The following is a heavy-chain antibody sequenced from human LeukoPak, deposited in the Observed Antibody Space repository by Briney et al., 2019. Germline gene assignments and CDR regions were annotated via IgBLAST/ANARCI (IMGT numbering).Heavy chain of an antibody. J-gene: IGHJ6*02. D-gene: IGHD6-6*01. Sequence: GGSLRLSCAASGFTFSSYGMHWVRQAPGKGLEWAAVIWYDGSNKYYADSVKGRFTISRDNSKNTLYLQMNSLRAEDTAVYYCARDSTIAARPYYYYGMDVWGQGTTVTVSS. CDR1: GFTFSSYG. CDR2: IWYDGSNK. V-gene: IGHV3-33*01. CDR3: ARDSTIAARPYYYYGMDV.